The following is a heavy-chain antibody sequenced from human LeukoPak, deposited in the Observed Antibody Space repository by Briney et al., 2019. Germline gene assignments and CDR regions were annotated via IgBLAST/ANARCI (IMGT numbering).Heavy chain of an antibody. V-gene: IGHV3-23*01. CDR3: AKIRRDSSGGYGTYFDY. J-gene: IGHJ4*02. CDR2: ISGSGGST. Sequence: PGGSLRLSCAASGITFSSYAMSWVRQTPVKGLEWVSSISGSGGSTYYADSEKGRFTISRDNSKNTLYLQMNNLRAEDTALYYCAKIRRDSSGGYGTYFDYWGQGTLVTVSS. CDR1: GITFSSYA. D-gene: IGHD6-19*01.